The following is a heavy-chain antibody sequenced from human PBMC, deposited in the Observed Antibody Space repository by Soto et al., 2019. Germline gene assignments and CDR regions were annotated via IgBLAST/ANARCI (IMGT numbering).Heavy chain of an antibody. V-gene: IGHV4-4*02. Sequence: SETLSLTCVVSGGSISSSYWWSWVRQSPGKGLEWIGEIYHTGITNYNPSLKSRVKISVDKSNNQFSLMLHSVTAADTAVYYCATLPPRIVVVVTPITTWGQGTLVTVSS. CDR2: IYHTGIT. D-gene: IGHD2-15*01. CDR3: ATLPPRIVVVVTPITT. J-gene: IGHJ5*02. CDR1: GGSISSSYW.